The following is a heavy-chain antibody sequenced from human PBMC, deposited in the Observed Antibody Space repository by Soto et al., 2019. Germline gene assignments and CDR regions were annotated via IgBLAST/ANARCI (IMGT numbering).Heavy chain of an antibody. J-gene: IGHJ4*02. V-gene: IGHV1-69*02. CDR2: IIPILGIA. D-gene: IGHD1-7*01. CDR1: GGTFSSYT. CDR3: ARRGTGTTGMDY. Sequence: SVKVSCKASGGTFSSYTISWVRQAPRQGLEWMGRIIPILGIANYAQKFQGRVTITADKSTSTAYMELSSLRSEDTAVYYCARRGTGTTGMDYWGQGTLVTVSS.